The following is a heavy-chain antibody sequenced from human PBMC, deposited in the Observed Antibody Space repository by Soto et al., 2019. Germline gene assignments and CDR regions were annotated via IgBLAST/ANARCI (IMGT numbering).Heavy chain of an antibody. CDR2: ISAYNGKT. J-gene: IGHJ4*02. D-gene: IGHD6-13*01. CDR3: VREVAAAGGEYDY. Sequence: QVQLVQSGAEVKNPGASVKVSCKASGYTFTKYGIGWVRQAPGQGLEWMGWISAYNGKTNNAQKLRGRGTMTTDTSTSTAYMELRGLRSDDTAVYYCVREVAAAGGEYDYWGQGTLVTVSS. V-gene: IGHV1-18*01. CDR1: GYTFTKYG.